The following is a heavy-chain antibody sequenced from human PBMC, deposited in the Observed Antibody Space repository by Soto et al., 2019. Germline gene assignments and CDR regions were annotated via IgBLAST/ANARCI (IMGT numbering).Heavy chain of an antibody. J-gene: IGHJ5*02. CDR2: SSAYNGNT. D-gene: IGHD2-2*01. Sequence: NVSYLATVCTXSSYRINGVGQARCRGREWMGWSSAYNGNTNYAQKIQGRVNMTTDTYTSPGYMERRSLRSDDTAVYYCARDVRARYCSSTSCLKTLAVDPWGQGTLVTVSP. CDR1: VCTXSSYR. V-gene: IGHV1-18*01. CDR3: ARDVRARYCSSTSCLKTLAVDP.